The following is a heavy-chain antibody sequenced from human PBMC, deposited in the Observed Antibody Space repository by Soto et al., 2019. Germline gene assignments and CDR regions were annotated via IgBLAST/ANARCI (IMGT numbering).Heavy chain of an antibody. CDR1: GFTFSSYS. D-gene: IGHD2-21*02. CDR2: ISSSSSYI. CDR3: ARGDPWLFDY. V-gene: IGHV3-21*01. J-gene: IGHJ4*02. Sequence: EVQLVESGGGLVKPGGSLRLSCAASGFTFSSYSMNWVRQAPGKGLEWVSSISSSSSYIYYADSVKGRFTISRDNAKNSLYLQMNSLGAEDTAVYYCARGDPWLFDYWGQGTLVTVSS.